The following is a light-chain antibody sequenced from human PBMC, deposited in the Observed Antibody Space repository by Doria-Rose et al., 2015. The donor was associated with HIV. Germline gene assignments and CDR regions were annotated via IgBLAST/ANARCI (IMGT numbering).Light chain of an antibody. J-gene: IGKJ1*01. CDR1: QSFSSTY. V-gene: IGKV3-20*01. Sequence: TQSPGTLSLSPGERATLSCRASQSFSSTYLAWYQQKPGQAHSLLTYDGSTGATGIPDRFSASGSGADFTLTINRLEPEDFALYYCHQYGTSWTFGQGTKVEI. CDR2: DGS. CDR3: HQYGTSWT.